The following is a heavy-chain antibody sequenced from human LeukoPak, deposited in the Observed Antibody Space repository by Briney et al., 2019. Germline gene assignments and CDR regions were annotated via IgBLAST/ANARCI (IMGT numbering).Heavy chain of an antibody. Sequence: PGGSLRLSCEASGFTLEDFGMSWVRQVPGRGLEWVAGINRNGDISGHADSVKGRFTISRDNAKNSLYLQMNSLRAEDTAVYYCAKTYYDILTGYYTPIVKWGQGTLVTVSS. V-gene: IGHV3-20*04. CDR3: AKTYYDILTGYYTPIVK. D-gene: IGHD3-9*01. J-gene: IGHJ4*02. CDR2: INRNGDIS. CDR1: GFTLEDFG.